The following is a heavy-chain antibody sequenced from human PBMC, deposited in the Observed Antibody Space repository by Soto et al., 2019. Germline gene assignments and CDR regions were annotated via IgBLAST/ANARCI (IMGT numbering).Heavy chain of an antibody. CDR2: FSGRGGAI. Sequence: EVRVLESGGGLVQPGESLRLSCAASGFTLSNYAMSWVRQTPGKGLEWVSGFSGRGGAIFYADSVKGRFTISRDNSKNTFYLHMNSLRVDDTAVYFCAKAGGDYWGQGTLVIVSS. CDR3: AKAGGDY. V-gene: IGHV3-23*01. J-gene: IGHJ4*02. D-gene: IGHD3-10*01. CDR1: GFTLSNYA.